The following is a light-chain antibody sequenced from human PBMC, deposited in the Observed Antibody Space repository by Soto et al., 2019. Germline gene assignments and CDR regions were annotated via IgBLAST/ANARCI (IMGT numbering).Light chain of an antibody. CDR3: QQHSHWPPWT. Sequence: EVVLPQSPATLSLSPGARSTLSCRDRANVRPFVDWYQQKPGQAPRLLIYGASNRATGIPARFSGSGSWTDFTLTISNLEPEDFAVYYCQQHSHWPPWTFGQGNKVDIK. V-gene: IGKV3-11*01. J-gene: IGKJ1*01. CDR1: ANVRPF. CDR2: GAS.